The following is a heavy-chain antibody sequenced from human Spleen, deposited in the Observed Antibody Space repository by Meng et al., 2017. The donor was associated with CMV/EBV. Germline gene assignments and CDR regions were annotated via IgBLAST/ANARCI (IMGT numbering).Heavy chain of an antibody. D-gene: IGHD3-3*01. V-gene: IGHV4-39*01. CDR1: GVSISSSTYY. CDR2: IYYGGSN. J-gene: IGHJ4*02. Sequence: SGVSISSSTYYWGWIRQPPGKGLENIGLIYYGGSNYYNPSLTGRLTISVDTSKNHFSLRLSSVTAADTAVYYCLGQDFWSDSFPLDNWGRGTLVTVSS. CDR3: LGQDFWSDSFPLDN.